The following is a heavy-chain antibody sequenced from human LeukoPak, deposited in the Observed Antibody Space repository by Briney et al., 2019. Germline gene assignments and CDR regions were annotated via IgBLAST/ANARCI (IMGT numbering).Heavy chain of an antibody. Sequence: KPSQTLSLTCTVSGGSISSGGYYWSWIRQHPGKGLEWIGYIYYSGSTYYNPSLKSRVTIPVDTSKNQFSLKLSSVTAADTAVYYCARSLAVRGKAPYDYWGQGTLVTVSS. CDR3: ARSLAVRGKAPYDY. D-gene: IGHD3-10*01. CDR1: GGSISSGGYY. J-gene: IGHJ4*02. CDR2: IYYSGST. V-gene: IGHV4-31*03.